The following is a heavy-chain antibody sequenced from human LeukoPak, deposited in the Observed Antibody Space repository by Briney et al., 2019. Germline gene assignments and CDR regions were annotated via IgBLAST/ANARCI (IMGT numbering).Heavy chain of an antibody. D-gene: IGHD6-19*01. CDR3: ARDFRSIAVETGFDP. V-gene: IGHV4-61*02. Sequence: KTSETLSLTCTVSGGSISSGSYYWSWIRQPAGKGLEWIGRIYTSGSTNYNPSLKSRVTISVDTSKNQFSLKLSSVTAADTAVYYCARDFRSIAVETGFDPWGQGTLVTVSS. CDR1: GGSISSGSYY. CDR2: IYTSGST. J-gene: IGHJ5*02.